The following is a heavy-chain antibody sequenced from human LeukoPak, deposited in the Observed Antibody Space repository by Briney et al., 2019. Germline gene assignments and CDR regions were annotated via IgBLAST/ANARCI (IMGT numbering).Heavy chain of an antibody. V-gene: IGHV3-7*01. CDR1: GFTFSSYW. J-gene: IGHJ6*02. CDR2: INHNGNVN. CDR3: ARERSGCSGGSCYSESDGMDV. D-gene: IGHD2-15*01. Sequence: GGSLRLSCAASGFTFSSYWMNWARQAPGKGLEWVASINHNGNVNYYVDSVKGRFTISRDNAKNSLYLQMNSLRAEDTAVYYCARERSGCSGGSCYSESDGMDVWGQGTTVTVSS.